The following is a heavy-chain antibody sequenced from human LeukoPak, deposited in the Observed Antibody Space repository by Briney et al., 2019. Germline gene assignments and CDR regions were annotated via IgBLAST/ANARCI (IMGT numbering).Heavy chain of an antibody. J-gene: IGHJ3*02. CDR3: ARPDYYDSSGSAAFDI. CDR2: IYYSGST. V-gene: IGHV4-39*01. D-gene: IGHD3-22*01. Sequence: PSETLSLTCTVSGGSISSSSYYWGWIRQPPGKGLEWIGSIYYSGSTYYNPSLKSRVTISVDTSKNQFSLKLSSVTAADTAVHYCARPDYYDSSGSAAFDIWGQGTMVTVSS. CDR1: GGSISSSSYY.